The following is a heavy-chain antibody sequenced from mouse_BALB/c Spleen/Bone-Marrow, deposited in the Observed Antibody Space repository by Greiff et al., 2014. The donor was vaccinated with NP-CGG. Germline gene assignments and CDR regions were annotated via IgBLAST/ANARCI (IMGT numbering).Heavy chain of an antibody. D-gene: IGHD1-2*01. CDR2: IWADGSI. V-gene: IGHV2-9*02. CDR1: GFSLTSYG. CDR3: ARITTATGAMDY. J-gene: IGHJ4*01. Sequence: QVQLQQSGPGLVAPSQSLSISCTVSGFSLTSYGVHWVRQPPGKGLEWLGVIWADGSINYNSALMSRLSISKDNYKSQVFLKMNSLQTDDTAMYYCARITTATGAMDYWGQGTSVTVSS.